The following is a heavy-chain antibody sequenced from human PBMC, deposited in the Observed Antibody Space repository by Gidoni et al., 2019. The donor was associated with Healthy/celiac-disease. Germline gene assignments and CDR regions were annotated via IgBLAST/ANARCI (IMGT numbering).Heavy chain of an antibody. V-gene: IGHV3-30*18. D-gene: IGHD5-12*01. J-gene: IGHJ4*02. CDR1: GFTFSRYG. CDR3: AKAEYSGYELGSKDYFDY. CDR2: ISYDGSNK. Sequence: QVQLVESGGGVVQPGRSLRLYCAASGFTFSRYGMHWVRQAPGKGLEWVAVISYDGSNKYYADSVKGRFTIYRDNSKNTLYLQMNSLRAEDTAVYYCAKAEYSGYELGSKDYFDYWGQGTLVTVSS.